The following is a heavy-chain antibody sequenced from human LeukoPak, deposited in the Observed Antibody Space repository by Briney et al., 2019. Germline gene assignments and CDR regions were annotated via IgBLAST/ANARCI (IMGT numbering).Heavy chain of an antibody. J-gene: IGHJ6*02. D-gene: IGHD3-16*01. Sequence: PGGSLRLSCEASKFTFSSYGMHWVRQAPGKGLEGVAVIWYDGSSKFYAESVKGRSIISRDNSKNTLYLQMNSLRAEDTAVYYCARDWGPGYYYAMDVWGQGTTVTVSS. CDR1: KFTFSSYG. CDR3: ARDWGPGYYYAMDV. V-gene: IGHV3-33*01. CDR2: IWYDGSSK.